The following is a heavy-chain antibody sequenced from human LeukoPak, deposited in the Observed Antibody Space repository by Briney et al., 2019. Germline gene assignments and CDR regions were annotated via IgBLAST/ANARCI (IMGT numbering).Heavy chain of an antibody. Sequence: SETLSLTCAVYGGSFSGYYWSWIRQPPGKGLEWIGEINHSGSTNYHPSLKSRVTISVDTSKNQFSLKLSSVAAADTAVYYCARGTMTTVTYYFDYWGQGTLVTVSS. J-gene: IGHJ4*02. D-gene: IGHD4-17*01. V-gene: IGHV4-34*01. CDR1: GGSFSGYY. CDR2: INHSGST. CDR3: ARGTMTTVTYYFDY.